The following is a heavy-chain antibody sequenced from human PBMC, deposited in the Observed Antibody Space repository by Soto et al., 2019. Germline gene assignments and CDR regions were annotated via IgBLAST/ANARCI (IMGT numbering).Heavy chain of an antibody. CDR2: MYYGGST. D-gene: IGHD3-22*01. CDR1: GGSINGGDYY. Sequence: PSETLSLTYTVSGGSINGGDYYWSWIRQHPGKGLEWIGYMYYGGSTYYNPSLKSRLTISVDTSKNQFYLKLSSVTAADTAVYYCARVTFDSSTYSGYWGQGTLVTVSS. J-gene: IGHJ4*02. V-gene: IGHV4-31*03. CDR3: ARVTFDSSTYSGY.